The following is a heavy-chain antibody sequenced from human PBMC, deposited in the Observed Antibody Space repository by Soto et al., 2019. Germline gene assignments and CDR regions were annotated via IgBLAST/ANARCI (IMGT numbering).Heavy chain of an antibody. V-gene: IGHV1-69*13. CDR3: AREDRDRETGLVPAAIDGMDV. J-gene: IGHJ6*02. CDR2: IIPIFGIA. D-gene: IGHD2-2*01. CDR1: GGTFSRYS. Sequence: SVKVSCTASGGTFSRYSITWVRLAPGHGLEWIGRIIPIFGIASYAQKFQGRVTITADESTSTAYMELSSLRSDDTAVYYCAREDRDRETGLVPAAIDGMDVWGQGTTVTVSS.